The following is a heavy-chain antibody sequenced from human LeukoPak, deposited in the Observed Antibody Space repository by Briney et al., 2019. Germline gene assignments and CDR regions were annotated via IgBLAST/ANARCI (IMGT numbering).Heavy chain of an antibody. J-gene: IGHJ4*02. D-gene: IGHD3-10*01. CDR3: ARDRITMVRGPFDY. CDR1: GFTFSSYA. Sequence: GGSLRLSCAASGFTFSSYAMHWVRQAPGKGLEGVAVISYDGSNKYYADSVKGRFTISRDNSKNTLYLQMNSLRAEDTAVYYCARDRITMVRGPFDYWGQGTLVTVSS. CDR2: ISYDGSNK. V-gene: IGHV3-30*04.